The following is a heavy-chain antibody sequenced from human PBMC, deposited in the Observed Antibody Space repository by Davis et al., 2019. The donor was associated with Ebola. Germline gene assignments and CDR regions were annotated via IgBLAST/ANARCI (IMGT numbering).Heavy chain of an antibody. D-gene: IGHD6-13*01. CDR3: VRDGGSSWPYGLDV. J-gene: IGHJ6*02. V-gene: IGHV3-43D*04. CDR2: ISWDGGLI. CDR1: GFSFDDYA. Sequence: GESLKISCAASGFSFDDYAMHWVRQVPGKGLEWVSFISWDGGLIHYGDSVKGRFTISRDNSKNSLSLQMNSLRTEDTALYYCVRDGGSSWPYGLDVWGQGTTVTASS.